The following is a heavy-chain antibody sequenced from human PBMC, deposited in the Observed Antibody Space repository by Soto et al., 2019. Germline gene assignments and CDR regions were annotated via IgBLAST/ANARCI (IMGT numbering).Heavy chain of an antibody. Sequence: QVQLVESGGGVVQPGRSLRLSCAASGFTFSSYGMHWVRQAPGTGLEWVAVIWYDGSNKYYADSVKGRFTISRDNSKNTLYLQMNSLRAEDTAVYYCAREPYIVGATYFDYWGQGTLVTVSS. CDR2: IWYDGSNK. V-gene: IGHV3-33*01. D-gene: IGHD1-26*01. J-gene: IGHJ4*02. CDR3: AREPYIVGATYFDY. CDR1: GFTFSSYG.